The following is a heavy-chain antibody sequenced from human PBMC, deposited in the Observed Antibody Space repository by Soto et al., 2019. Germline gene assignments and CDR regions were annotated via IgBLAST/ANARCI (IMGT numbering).Heavy chain of an antibody. V-gene: IGHV2-5*02. CDR2: LYWDDDQ. J-gene: IGHJ6*02. CDR3: VQSRCGGDCLEIYSSHAYNGLDV. CDR1: GLSLRTTGVG. Sequence: QVTLKESGPTLVKPTQTLTLTCTVSGLSLRTTGVGVGWVRHPPGKALEWLALLYWDDDQRYSPSLRSRLTIAKDISEKQVVLTMTNMDTVDTATYYCVQSRCGGDCLEIYSSHAYNGLDVWGQGTTVTVSS. D-gene: IGHD2-21*02.